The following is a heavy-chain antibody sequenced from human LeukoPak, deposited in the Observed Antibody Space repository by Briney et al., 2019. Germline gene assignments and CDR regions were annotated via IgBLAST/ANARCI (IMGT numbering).Heavy chain of an antibody. Sequence: PGGSLRLSCAASGFSFSTYGMHWVRQAPGKGLEWVAFIRYNVLSKYYADSVKGRFTISRDDSKNTLDLQMNSLRAEDAAVYYCAKGNDAPSTSWDYYMDVWGKGTTVTVSS. D-gene: IGHD1-1*01. CDR3: AKGNDAPSTSWDYYMDV. CDR2: IRYNVLSK. J-gene: IGHJ6*03. CDR1: GFSFSTYG. V-gene: IGHV3-30*02.